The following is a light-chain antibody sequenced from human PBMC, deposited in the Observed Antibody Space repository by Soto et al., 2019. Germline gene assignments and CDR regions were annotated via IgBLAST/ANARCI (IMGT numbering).Light chain of an antibody. CDR3: LHYDSPGWT. CDR2: DTS. J-gene: IGKJ1*01. Sequence: EIVLTQSPGTQSLSPGERATLSCRASQSVSSSQIAWYQQKPGQAPRLLIYDTSSRATGIPDRFSGSGSGTDFTLTISRLEPEDFAVYYCLHYDSPGWTFGQGTKVEIK. CDR1: QSVSSSQ. V-gene: IGKV3-20*01.